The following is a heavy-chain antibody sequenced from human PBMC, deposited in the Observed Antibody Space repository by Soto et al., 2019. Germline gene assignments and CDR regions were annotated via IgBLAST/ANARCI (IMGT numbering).Heavy chain of an antibody. CDR3: ARRGYYYGSGSYYNWFDP. Sequence: GESLKISCKGSGYSFTSYWISWVRQMPGKGLEWMGRIDPSDSYTNYSPSFQGHVTISADKSISTAYLQWSSLKASDTAMYYCARRGYYYGSGSYYNWFDPWGQGTLVTVS. CDR1: GYSFTSYW. J-gene: IGHJ5*02. D-gene: IGHD3-10*01. V-gene: IGHV5-10-1*01. CDR2: IDPSDSYT.